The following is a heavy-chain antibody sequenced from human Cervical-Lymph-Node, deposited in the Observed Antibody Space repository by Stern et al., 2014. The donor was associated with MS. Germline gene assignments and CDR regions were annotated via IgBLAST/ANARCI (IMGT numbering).Heavy chain of an antibody. Sequence: EEQLVESGGGLVQPGGSLRLSCAVSGFILSDHYMDWVRQAPGKGLEWIGRSRNKAKSYTTDYAASVKGRFTISRDDSKNSLYRQMDSLKTEDTAVYYCAREAYGDYWGQGTLVTVSS. CDR2: SRNKAKSYTT. V-gene: IGHV3-72*01. J-gene: IGHJ4*02. CDR3: AREAYGDY. D-gene: IGHD4-17*01. CDR1: GFILSDHY.